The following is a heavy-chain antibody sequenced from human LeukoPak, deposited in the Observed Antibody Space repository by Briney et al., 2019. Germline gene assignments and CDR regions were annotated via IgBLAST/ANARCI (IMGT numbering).Heavy chain of an antibody. CDR3: ARRTLCCGERFDP. D-gene: IGHD3-16*01. CDR1: GGSIINYY. CDR2: IYSSGST. V-gene: IGHV4-59*08. Sequence: PSETLSLTCTVSGGSIINYYWSWIRQPPGKGLEWIGYIYSSGSTNYNPSLKSRVIISVDTSKNQFSLKLSSVTAADTAVYYCARRTLCCGERFDPWGQGTLVTVSS. J-gene: IGHJ5*02.